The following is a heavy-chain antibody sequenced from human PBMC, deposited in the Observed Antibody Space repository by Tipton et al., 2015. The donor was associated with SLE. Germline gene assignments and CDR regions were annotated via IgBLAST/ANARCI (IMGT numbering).Heavy chain of an antibody. J-gene: IGHJ6*03. CDR1: GGSINVYY. CDR3: ARSSATGFYYMDV. V-gene: IGHV4-59*01. D-gene: IGHD3-10*01. CDR2: IYYSGST. Sequence: TLSLTCSVSGGSINVYYWSWIRQPPGKGLEWIGYIYYSGSTNYNPSLKSRVNISVDTSKNEFSLKLSSVTAADTAVYYCARSSATGFYYMDVWGKGTTVTVSS.